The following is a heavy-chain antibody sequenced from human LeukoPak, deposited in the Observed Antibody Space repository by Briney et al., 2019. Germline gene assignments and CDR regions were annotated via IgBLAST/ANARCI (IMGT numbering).Heavy chain of an antibody. CDR2: IRSRSAGGTT. CDR3: STGGGTHDY. CDR1: GFTFSTYN. D-gene: IGHD2-15*01. Sequence: PGGSLRLSCAASGFTFSTYNMNWVRQAPGKGLEWVGRIRSRSAGGTTDYGAPVKGRFTISRGDSKNTLYLQMNSLKTEDTAVYYCSTGGGTHDYWGQGTLVTVSS. V-gene: IGHV3-15*01. J-gene: IGHJ4*02.